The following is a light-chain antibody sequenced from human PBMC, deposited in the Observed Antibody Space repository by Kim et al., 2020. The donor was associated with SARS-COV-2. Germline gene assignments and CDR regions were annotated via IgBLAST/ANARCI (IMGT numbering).Light chain of an antibody. CDR1: QSVLTTY. Sequence: LSWSPGARPPLPCRAIQSVLTTYFAWYQQKPGPAPRLLIYGASSMATGIPDRFIGSGSGTDFTLTISRLEPEDFAVYYCQQYGGGFGQGTKVDIK. CDR2: GAS. J-gene: IGKJ1*01. CDR3: QQYGGG. V-gene: IGKV3-20*01.